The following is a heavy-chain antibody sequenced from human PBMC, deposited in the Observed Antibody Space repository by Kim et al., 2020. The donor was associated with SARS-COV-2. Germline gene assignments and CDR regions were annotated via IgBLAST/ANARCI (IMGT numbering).Heavy chain of an antibody. V-gene: IGHV4-59*09. CDR3: ARGSDWYAS. J-gene: IGHJ5*01. Sequence: GKTKYNPSLKSRVTISVDSSKNQFSLTLTSVTAADTAVYFCARGSDWYASWGQGTLVTVSS. D-gene: IGHD6-19*01. CDR2: GKT.